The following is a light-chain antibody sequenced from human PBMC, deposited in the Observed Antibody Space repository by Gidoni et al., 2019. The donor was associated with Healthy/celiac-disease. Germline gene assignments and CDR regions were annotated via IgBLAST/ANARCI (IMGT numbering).Light chain of an antibody. V-gene: IGKV1-5*01. Sequence: GDRVTITCRASQSISSWLAWYQQKPGKAPKLLIYDASSLESGVPSRFSGSGSGTEFTLTISSLQPDDFATYYCQPYNSYPWPFXPXTKVEIK. CDR3: QPYNSYPWP. CDR2: DAS. CDR1: QSISSW. J-gene: IGKJ1*01.